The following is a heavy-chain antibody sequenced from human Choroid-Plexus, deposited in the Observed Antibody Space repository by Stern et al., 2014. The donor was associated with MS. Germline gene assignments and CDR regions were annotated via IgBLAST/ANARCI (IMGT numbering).Heavy chain of an antibody. Sequence: VQLVESGGGVVQRGRPLRLSCAASGFSFSSFGMHWVRQAPGKGLEWVALISYDGSKDYADSVKGRFTISRDTSKTTLYMQMNSWRAEDTAVYYCAKDRQYLTFFFAFWGQGSLFTVSS. CDR3: AKDRQYLTFFFAF. CDR1: GFSFSSFG. D-gene: IGHD2/OR15-2a*01. J-gene: IGHJ4*02. CDR2: ISYDGSK. V-gene: IGHV3-30*18.